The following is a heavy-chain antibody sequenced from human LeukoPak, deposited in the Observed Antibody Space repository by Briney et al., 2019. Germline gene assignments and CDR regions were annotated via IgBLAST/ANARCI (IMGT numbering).Heavy chain of an antibody. J-gene: IGHJ4*02. CDR3: ARRWYSSWGGFDY. CDR1: GYSFTTYW. D-gene: IGHD6-19*01. Sequence: GESLKISCKASGYSFTTYWITWVRQMPGKGLEWMGIIYPGDSDPRYSPSFQGQVTISADKSINTAYVQWNSLKASDTAMYYCARRWYSSWGGFDYWGQGTLVTVSS. V-gene: IGHV5-51*01. CDR2: IYPGDSDP.